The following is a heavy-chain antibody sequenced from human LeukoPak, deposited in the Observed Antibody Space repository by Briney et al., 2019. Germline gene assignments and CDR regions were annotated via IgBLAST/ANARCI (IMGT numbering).Heavy chain of an antibody. CDR1: GGSISGYY. D-gene: IGHD6-19*01. CDR2: IFYTGST. CDR3: ARHPRSIAVAVS. Sequence: SETLSLTCTVSGGSISGYYWSWIRQPPGKGLEWIGFIFYTGSTNYNPSLKSRVTISVDTFKNQFSLKLSSVTAADTAVYYCARHPRSIAVAVSWGQGTLVTVSS. J-gene: IGHJ5*02. V-gene: IGHV4-59*08.